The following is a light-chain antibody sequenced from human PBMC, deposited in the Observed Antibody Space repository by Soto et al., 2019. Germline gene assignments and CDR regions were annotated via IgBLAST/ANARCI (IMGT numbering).Light chain of an antibody. CDR2: GGT. V-gene: IGKV3-20*01. CDR3: QQYNSYSDT. CDR1: QTVSSGH. J-gene: IGKJ2*01. Sequence: EVVLTQSPATLSLSPGERATLSCRASQTVSSGHLAWYQQKPGQAPRLLISGGTSRATGIPDRFSGSGSGTEFTLTISSLQPDDFATYYCQQYNSYSDTFGQGTKLEIK.